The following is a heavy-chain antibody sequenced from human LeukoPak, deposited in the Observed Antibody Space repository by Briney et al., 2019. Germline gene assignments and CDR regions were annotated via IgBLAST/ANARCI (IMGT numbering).Heavy chain of an antibody. CDR1: GGSISSYY. Sequence: PSETLSLTCSVSGGSISSYYWSWLRQPPGKGLEGIGYIYYTGSTNYNPSLESRVTISIDTSKKQLSLKLRSVTAADTAVYYCARDRRESSKPNDAFDIWGQGTVVTVSS. CDR2: IYYTGST. J-gene: IGHJ3*02. V-gene: IGHV4-59*01. D-gene: IGHD4-11*01. CDR3: ARDRRESSKPNDAFDI.